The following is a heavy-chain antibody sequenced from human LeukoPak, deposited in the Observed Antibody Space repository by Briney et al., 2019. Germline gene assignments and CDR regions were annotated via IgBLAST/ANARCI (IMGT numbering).Heavy chain of an antibody. CDR1: GGSISSYY. J-gene: IGHJ4*02. Sequence: SETLSLTCTVSGGSISSYYWSWIRQPPGKGLGWIGYIYYSGSTNYNPSLKSRVTISVDTSKNQFSLKLSSVTAADTAVYYYARLSPNMVRGVIISYYFDYWGQVTLVTVSS. CDR3: ARLSPNMVRGVIISYYFDY. CDR2: IYYSGST. D-gene: IGHD3-10*01. V-gene: IGHV4-59*08.